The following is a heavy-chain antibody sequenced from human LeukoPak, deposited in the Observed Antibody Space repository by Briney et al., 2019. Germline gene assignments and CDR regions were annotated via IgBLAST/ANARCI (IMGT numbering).Heavy chain of an antibody. Sequence: ASVKVSCKASGYTLTDYAVHWVRQAPGQRLEWMGCINAGNGHTNYSQEFQDRVSITRDTSATTAYMELSSLRSEDTAVYYCARVTSSAFDIWGQGTMVTVSS. V-gene: IGHV1-3*01. CDR2: INAGNGHT. J-gene: IGHJ3*02. CDR1: GYTLTDYA. D-gene: IGHD1-14*01. CDR3: ARVTSSAFDI.